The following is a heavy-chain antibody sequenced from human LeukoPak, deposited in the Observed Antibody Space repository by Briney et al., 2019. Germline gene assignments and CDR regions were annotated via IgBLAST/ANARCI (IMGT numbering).Heavy chain of an antibody. Sequence: ASVKVSCKASGYTFTSYGISWARQAPGQGLEWMGWISAYNGNTNYAQKLQGRVTMTTDTSTSTAYMELRSLRSDDTAVYYCARLYSGIAVAGAFDPWGQGTLVTVSS. CDR3: ARLYSGIAVAGAFDP. D-gene: IGHD6-19*01. J-gene: IGHJ5*02. CDR1: GYTFTSYG. CDR2: ISAYNGNT. V-gene: IGHV1-18*01.